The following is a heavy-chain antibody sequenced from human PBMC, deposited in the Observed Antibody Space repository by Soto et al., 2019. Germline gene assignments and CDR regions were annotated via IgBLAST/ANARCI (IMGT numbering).Heavy chain of an antibody. CDR1: GFTFSSYS. Sequence: GSLRLSCAASGFTFSSYSMNWVRQAPGKGLEWVSSISSSSSYIYYADSVKGRFTISRDNAKNSLYLQMNSLRAEDTAVYYCARNARYDFWSGYYSDPPDYFDCWGQRTLVTVSS. D-gene: IGHD3-3*01. CDR2: ISSSSSYI. J-gene: IGHJ4*02. CDR3: ARNARYDFWSGYYSDPPDYFDC. V-gene: IGHV3-21*01.